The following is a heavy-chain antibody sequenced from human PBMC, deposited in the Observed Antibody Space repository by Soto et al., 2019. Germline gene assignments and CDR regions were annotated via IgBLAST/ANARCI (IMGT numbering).Heavy chain of an antibody. CDR2: IIPIFGTA. V-gene: IGHV1-69*06. CDR3: ATPREDIVVVVAATDEYFQH. D-gene: IGHD2-15*01. CDR1: GGTFSSYA. J-gene: IGHJ1*01. Sequence: GASVKVSCKASGGTFSSYAISWVRQAPGQGLEWMGGIIPIFGTANYAQKFQGRVTITADKSTSTAYMELSSLRSEDTAVYYCATPREDIVVVVAATDEYFQHWGQGTLVTVSS.